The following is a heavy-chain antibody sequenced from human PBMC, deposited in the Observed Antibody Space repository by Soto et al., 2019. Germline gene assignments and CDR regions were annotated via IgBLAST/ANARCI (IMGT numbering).Heavy chain of an antibody. D-gene: IGHD1-7*01. V-gene: IGHV4-34*01. CDR1: GASFSGYY. CDR3: ARYEYGNSLYGVDV. CDR2: VDHRGST. J-gene: IGHJ6*02. Sequence: SETLSLTCVVSGASFSGYYWSWIRQTPGMGLEWIGEVDHRGSTTYNPSLKNRASISIDSSKKLFSLELTSVTAADTALYFCARYEYGNSLYGVDVWGQGTRVTVSS.